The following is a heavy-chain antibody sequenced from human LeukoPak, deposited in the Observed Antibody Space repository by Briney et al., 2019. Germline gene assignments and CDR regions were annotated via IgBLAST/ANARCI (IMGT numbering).Heavy chain of an antibody. J-gene: IGHJ6*02. V-gene: IGHV4-59*08. CDR3: AGSYSSSGHYYYWYGR. CDR2: INYIRTT. Sequence: SETLSHTCAVSGGSISSYYWNWIRQPPGKGLEWIGYINYIRTTDYNPSLKSRVTISLDTSKNRFSLKLSSVTAADTAMYYCAGSYSSSGHYYYWYGRLGPGDHGHRLL. CDR1: GGSISSYY. D-gene: IGHD6-13*01.